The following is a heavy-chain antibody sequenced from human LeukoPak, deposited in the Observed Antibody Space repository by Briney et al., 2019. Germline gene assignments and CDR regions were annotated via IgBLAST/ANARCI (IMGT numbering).Heavy chain of an antibody. CDR2: ISGSGGST. V-gene: IGHV3-23*01. CDR1: GFTFGDYA. CDR3: AKDSDTTPLYFDY. Sequence: GGSLRLSCTGSGFTFGDYAMSWVRQAPGKGLEWVSTISGSGGSTYYADSVKGRFTISRDNSKNTLYLQMNSLRAEDTAVYYCAKDSDTTPLYFDYWGQGTLVTVSS. J-gene: IGHJ4*02. D-gene: IGHD1-14*01.